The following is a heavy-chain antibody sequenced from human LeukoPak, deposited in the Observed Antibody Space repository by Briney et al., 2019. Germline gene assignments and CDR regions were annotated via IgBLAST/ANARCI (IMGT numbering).Heavy chain of an antibody. CDR3: ARDSAGHDGFDY. CDR2: ISSSSSYI. D-gene: IGHD1-1*01. Sequence: GGSLRLPCAASGFTFSSYSMNWVRQAPGKGLEWVSSISSSSSYIYYADSVKGRFTISRDNAKNSLYLQMNSLRAEDTAVYYCARDSAGHDGFDYWGQGTLVTVSS. CDR1: GFTFSSYS. J-gene: IGHJ4*02. V-gene: IGHV3-21*01.